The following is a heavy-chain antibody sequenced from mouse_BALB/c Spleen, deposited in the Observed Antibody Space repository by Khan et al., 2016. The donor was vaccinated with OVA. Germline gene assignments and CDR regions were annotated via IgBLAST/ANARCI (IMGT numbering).Heavy chain of an antibody. J-gene: IGHJ3*01. CDR1: GFAFTSYD. V-gene: IGHV5-9*02. D-gene: IGHD2-10*01. CDR2: ISSTGTYT. CDR3: TRPSYYGNPWFTY. Sequence: EVELVESGGGLVKPGGSLKLSCEVSGFAFTSYDMSWVRQTPEKRLEWVATISSTGTYTYYPDSVKGRFTISRDPARNTLYLQMSSLRSEDTALYYCTRPSYYGNPWFTYWGQGTLVTVSA.